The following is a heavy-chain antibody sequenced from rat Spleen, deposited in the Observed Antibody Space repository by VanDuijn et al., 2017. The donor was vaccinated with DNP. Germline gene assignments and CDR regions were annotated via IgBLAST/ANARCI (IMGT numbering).Heavy chain of an antibody. CDR1: GFNFNDYW. CDR3: TRGPNYGGDSDYFDY. Sequence: EVKLVESGGGLVQPGRSLKLSCAASGFNFNDYWMGWVRQAPGKGLEWIGEINKDSSTIIYSPSLKDKFTISRDNAQNTLYLQTSTLGAEDTAIYFCTRGPNYGGDSDYFDYWGQGVMVTVSS. V-gene: IGHV4-2*01. CDR2: INKDSSTI. J-gene: IGHJ2*01. D-gene: IGHD1-11*01.